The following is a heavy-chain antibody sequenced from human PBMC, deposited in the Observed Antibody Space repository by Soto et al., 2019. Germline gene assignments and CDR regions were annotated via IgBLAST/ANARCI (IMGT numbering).Heavy chain of an antibody. V-gene: IGHV1-2*04. CDR2: INPNSGGT. CDR3: ARGRLGYFDSSGYYPYAFDI. Sequence: ASVKVSCKASGYTFTGYYMHWVRQAPGQGLEWMGWINPNSGGTNYAQKFQGWVTMTRDTSISTAYMELSRLRSDDTAVYYCARGRLGYFDSSGYYPYAFDIWGQGTMVTVSS. CDR1: GYTFTGYY. D-gene: IGHD3-22*01. J-gene: IGHJ3*02.